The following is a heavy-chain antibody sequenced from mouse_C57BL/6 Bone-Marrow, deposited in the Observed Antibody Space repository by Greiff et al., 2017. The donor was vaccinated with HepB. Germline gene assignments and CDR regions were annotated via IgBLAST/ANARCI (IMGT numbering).Heavy chain of an antibody. J-gene: IGHJ2*01. Sequence: EVHLVESGPGLVKPSQSLSLTCSVTGYSITSGYYWNWIRQFPGNKLEWMGYISYDGSNNYNPSLKNRISITRDTSKNQFFLKLNSVTTEDTATYYCARGTAQAYYFDYWGQGTTLTVSS. CDR1: GYSITSGYY. V-gene: IGHV3-6*01. D-gene: IGHD3-2*02. CDR2: ISYDGSN. CDR3: ARGTAQAYYFDY.